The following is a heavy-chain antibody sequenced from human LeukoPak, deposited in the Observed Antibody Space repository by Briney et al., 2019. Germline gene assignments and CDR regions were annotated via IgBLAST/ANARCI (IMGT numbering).Heavy chain of an antibody. D-gene: IGHD4/OR15-4a*01. Sequence: GGSLRLSCTVSGFTVSSNSMSWVRQAPGKGLEWVSFIYSDNTHYSDSVKGRFTISRDNSKNTLYHQMNSLRAEDTAVYYCARRAGAYSHPYDYWGQGTLVTVSS. CDR1: GFTVSSNS. J-gene: IGHJ4*02. CDR2: IYSDNT. CDR3: ARRAGAYSHPYDY. V-gene: IGHV3-53*01.